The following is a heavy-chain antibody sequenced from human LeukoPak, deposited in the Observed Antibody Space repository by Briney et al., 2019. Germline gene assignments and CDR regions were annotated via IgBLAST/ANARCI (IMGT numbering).Heavy chain of an antibody. Sequence: GGSLRLSCAASGFTFSSYSMNWVRQAPGKGLEWVSSISSSSSYIYYADSVKGRFTISRDNAKNTLYLQMNSLRVEDTAVYYCARHRLGGLDYWGQGALVTVSS. V-gene: IGHV3-21*06. CDR1: GFTFSSYS. CDR2: ISSSSSYI. J-gene: IGHJ4*02. CDR3: ARHRLGGLDY. D-gene: IGHD3-16*01.